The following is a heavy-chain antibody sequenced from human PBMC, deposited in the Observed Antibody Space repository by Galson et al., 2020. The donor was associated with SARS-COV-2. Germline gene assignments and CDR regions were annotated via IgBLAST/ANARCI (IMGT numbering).Heavy chain of an antibody. CDR1: GFSLRTSGMC. J-gene: IGHJ4*02. V-gene: IGHV2-70*11. Sequence: SGPTLVKPTQTLTLTCSFSGFSLRTSGMCVSWIRQPPGKALEWLARIDWDGDKHYNTSLKTRLTISKDTSKNQVVLTMTNMDPVDTATYYCARTWITGAPSRTFDYWGQGTLVTVSS. CDR3: ARTWITGAPSRTFDY. D-gene: IGHD1-1*01. CDR2: IDWDGDK.